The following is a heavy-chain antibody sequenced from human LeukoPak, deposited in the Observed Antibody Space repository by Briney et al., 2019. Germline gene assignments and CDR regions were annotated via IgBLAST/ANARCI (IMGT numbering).Heavy chain of an antibody. CDR3: ASTSSTSPLNYYYYMDV. Sequence: EASVKVSCKASGYTFTGYYMHWVRQAPGQGLEWMGWINPNSGGTNYAQKFQGRVTMTRDTSISTAYMELSRLRSDDTAVYYCASTSSTSPLNYYYYMDVWGKGTTVTVSS. V-gene: IGHV1-2*02. J-gene: IGHJ6*03. D-gene: IGHD2-2*01. CDR1: GYTFTGYY. CDR2: INPNSGGT.